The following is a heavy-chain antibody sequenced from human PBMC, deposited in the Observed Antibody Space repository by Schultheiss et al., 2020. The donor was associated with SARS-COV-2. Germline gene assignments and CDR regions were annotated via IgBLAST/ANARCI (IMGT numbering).Heavy chain of an antibody. D-gene: IGHD3-22*01. CDR1: GGSISSYY. Sequence: SETLSLTCTVSGGSISSYYWSWIRQPPGKGLEWIGYIYYSGSTNYNPSLKSRVTISVDTSKNQFSLKLSSVTAADTAVYYCAKVVYYDSIGLVDYWGQGTLVTVSS. J-gene: IGHJ4*02. CDR3: AKVVYYDSIGLVDY. V-gene: IGHV4-59*12. CDR2: IYYSGST.